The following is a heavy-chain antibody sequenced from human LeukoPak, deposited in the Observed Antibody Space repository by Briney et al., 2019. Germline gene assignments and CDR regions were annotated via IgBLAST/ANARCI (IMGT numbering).Heavy chain of an antibody. Sequence: SVKVSCKASGGTFSSYAISWVRQAPGQGLEWMGRIIPIFGTANYAQKFQGRVTITTDESTSTAYLELSSLRSEDTAVYYCARGDVLRFLEWSPYSGDYYYYMDVWGKGTTVTVSS. D-gene: IGHD3-3*01. CDR2: IIPIFGTA. CDR1: GGTFSSYA. J-gene: IGHJ6*03. CDR3: ARGDVLRFLEWSPYSGDYYYYMDV. V-gene: IGHV1-69*05.